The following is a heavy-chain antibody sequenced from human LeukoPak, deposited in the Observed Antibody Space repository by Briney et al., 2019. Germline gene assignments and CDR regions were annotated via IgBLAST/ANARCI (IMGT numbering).Heavy chain of an antibody. J-gene: IGHJ6*03. V-gene: IGHV3-64*01. D-gene: IGHD3-16*01. CDR3: AKLGGQEVYNYYVGV. CDR1: GLTFSGYA. CDR2: ISSNGSST. Sequence: SGGSLRLSCAASGLTFSGYAMHWVRQAPGKGLEYFSAISSNGSSTYYANSVKGRFTISRDNSKNTLYLQMNSLRAEDTAVYYCAKLGGQEVYNYYVGVWGKGTTVAVSS.